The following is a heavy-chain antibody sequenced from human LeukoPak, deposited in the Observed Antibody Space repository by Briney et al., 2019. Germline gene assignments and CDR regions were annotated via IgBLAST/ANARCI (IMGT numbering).Heavy chain of an antibody. D-gene: IGHD2-2*01. CDR3: AREFGDQLLRSYNWFDP. CDR1: GGSISSYY. Sequence: SETLSLTCTVSGGSISSYYWSWIRQPPGKGLEWIGYIYYSGSTNYNPSLKSRVTISVDTSKNQFSLKLSSVTAADTAVYYCAREFGDQLLRSYNWFDPWGQGTLVTVSS. J-gene: IGHJ5*02. CDR2: IYYSGST. V-gene: IGHV4-59*12.